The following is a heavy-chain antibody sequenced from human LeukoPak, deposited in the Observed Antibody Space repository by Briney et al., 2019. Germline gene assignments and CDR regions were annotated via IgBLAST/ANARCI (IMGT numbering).Heavy chain of an antibody. D-gene: IGHD2-2*02. CDR1: GYTFTGYY. J-gene: IGHJ3*02. CDR3: ARQMGGAAILGTQDAFDI. CDR2: INPNSGGT. V-gene: IGHV1-2*02. Sequence: ASVKVSCKASGYTFTGYYMHWVRQAPGQGLEWMGWINPNSGGTNYAQKFQGRVTMTRDTSISTAYMELSRLRSDDTAVYYCARQMGGAAILGTQDAFDIWGQGTMVTVSS.